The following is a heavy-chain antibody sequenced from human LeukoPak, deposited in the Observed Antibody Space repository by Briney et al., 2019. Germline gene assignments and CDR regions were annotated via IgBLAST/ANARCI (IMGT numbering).Heavy chain of an antibody. Sequence: GGSLRLSCAASGFTFSSYWMHWVRQAPGKGLVWVSRINSDGSSTSYADSVKGRFTISRDNAKNTLYLQMNSLRAEDTAAYYCARYYYDSSEYYFDYWGQGTLVTASS. D-gene: IGHD3-22*01. V-gene: IGHV3-74*01. CDR1: GFTFSSYW. CDR3: ARYYYDSSEYYFDY. CDR2: INSDGSST. J-gene: IGHJ4*02.